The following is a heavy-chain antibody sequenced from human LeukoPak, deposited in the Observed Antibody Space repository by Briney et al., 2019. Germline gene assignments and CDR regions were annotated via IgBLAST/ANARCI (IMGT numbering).Heavy chain of an antibody. CDR1: GGSISSSNW. CDR3: ARDVGYCSSTSCYPRFAFDI. D-gene: IGHD2-2*01. Sequence: PSETLSLTCAVSGGSISSSNWWSWVRQPPGKGLEWIGEIYHSGSTYYNPSLKSRVTISVDTSKNQFSLKLSSVTAADTAVYYCARDVGYCSSTSCYPRFAFDIWGQGTMVTVSS. CDR2: IYHSGST. V-gene: IGHV4-4*02. J-gene: IGHJ3*02.